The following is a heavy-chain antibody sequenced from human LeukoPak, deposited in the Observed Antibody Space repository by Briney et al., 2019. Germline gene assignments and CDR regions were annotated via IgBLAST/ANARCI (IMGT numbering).Heavy chain of an antibody. Sequence: ASVKLSCTASGYTFTGYYMYWVRHAPGQGLGWMGWINLNSGGTNYAQKWQGRVTMTRDKSISTAYMELSRLRSDDTAVYYCARDLEITMVRGVISHWGQGTRVTVSS. CDR1: GYTFTGYY. CDR3: ARDLEITMVRGVISH. D-gene: IGHD3-10*01. J-gene: IGHJ4*02. CDR2: INLNSGGT. V-gene: IGHV1-2*02.